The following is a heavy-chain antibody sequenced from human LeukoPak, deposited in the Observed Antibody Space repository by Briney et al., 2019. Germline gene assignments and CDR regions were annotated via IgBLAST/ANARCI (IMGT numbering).Heavy chain of an antibody. Sequence: KPSETLSLTCTVSGGSISSYYWSWIRQPPGKGLEWIGYIYYSGSTNYNPSLKSRVTVSVDTSKNQFSLKLSSVTAADTAVYYCARGNHGIVVVITSDGEGAFDIWGQGTMVTVSS. CDR1: GGSISSYY. CDR3: ARGNHGIVVVITSDGEGAFDI. V-gene: IGHV4-59*12. CDR2: IYYSGST. D-gene: IGHD3-22*01. J-gene: IGHJ3*02.